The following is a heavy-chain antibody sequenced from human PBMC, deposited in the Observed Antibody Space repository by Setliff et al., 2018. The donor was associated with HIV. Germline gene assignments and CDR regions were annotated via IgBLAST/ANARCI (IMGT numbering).Heavy chain of an antibody. CDR2: IIPIFGTT. Sequence: ASVKVSCKASGGSVTTYGITWVRQAPGQGLEWMGGIIPIFGTTKYAQKFQGRVTISADESTRTANMELSSLTVEDTAVYFCARPWGGLVQTANYFDSWGQGTLVTISS. CDR3: ARPWGGLVQTANYFDS. V-gene: IGHV1-69*13. CDR1: GGSVTTYG. J-gene: IGHJ4*02. D-gene: IGHD3-3*01.